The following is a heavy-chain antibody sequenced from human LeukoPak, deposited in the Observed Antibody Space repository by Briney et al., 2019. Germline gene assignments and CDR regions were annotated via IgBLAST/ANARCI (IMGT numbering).Heavy chain of an antibody. Sequence: SETLSLTCTISGGSFSSSNWWSWVRQPPGKGLEWIGQIFHSGSTDYNPSLKSRVTISVDKFNNQFFLKLNSVTAADTAVYYCARGRFLEWSDAGYYYMDVWGKGTTVTVSS. CDR1: GGSFSSSNW. D-gene: IGHD3-3*01. J-gene: IGHJ6*03. CDR2: IFHSGST. CDR3: ARGRFLEWSDAGYYYMDV. V-gene: IGHV4-4*02.